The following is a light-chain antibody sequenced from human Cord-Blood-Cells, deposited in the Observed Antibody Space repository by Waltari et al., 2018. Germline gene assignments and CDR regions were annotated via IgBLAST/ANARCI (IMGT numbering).Light chain of an antibody. J-gene: IGLJ2*01. CDR1: SSDVGGYNS. CDR3: SSYTSSSSLV. CDR2: DVS. Sequence: QSALTKPASVSGSPGQSNTMPCTGTSSDVGGYNSVSWNQKHPGTAPKLMIYDVSNRPSGVSNRFSDSKSGNTSSLTIPGLQADDEADYYCSSYTSSSSLVFGGGTMLTVL. V-gene: IGLV2-14*01.